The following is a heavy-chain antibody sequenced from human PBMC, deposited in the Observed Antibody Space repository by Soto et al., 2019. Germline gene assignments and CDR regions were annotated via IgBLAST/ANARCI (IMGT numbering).Heavy chain of an antibody. J-gene: IGHJ4*02. V-gene: IGHV3-30*18. CDR1: GFTFSSYG. CDR3: AKASIVVVPAAMDY. Sequence: GGSRLSCAASGFTFSSYGMHWVRQAPGKGLEWVAVISYDGSNKYYADSVKGRFTISRDNSKNTLYLQMNSLRAEDTAVYYCAKASIVVVPAAMDYWGQGTLVTVSS. D-gene: IGHD2-2*01. CDR2: ISYDGSNK.